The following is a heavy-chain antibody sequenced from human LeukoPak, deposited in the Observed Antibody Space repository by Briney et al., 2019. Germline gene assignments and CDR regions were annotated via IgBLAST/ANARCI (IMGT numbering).Heavy chain of an antibody. CDR2: ISGSGGST. CDR3: AKAGGGSGRNILYYFDY. Sequence: GGSLRLSCAASGFTFSSYAMSWVRQAPGKGLERVSAISGSGGSTYYADSVKGRFTISRDNSKNTLYLQMNSLRAEDTAVYYCAKAGGGSGRNILYYFDYWGQGTLVTVSS. J-gene: IGHJ4*02. D-gene: IGHD3-10*01. V-gene: IGHV3-23*01. CDR1: GFTFSSYA.